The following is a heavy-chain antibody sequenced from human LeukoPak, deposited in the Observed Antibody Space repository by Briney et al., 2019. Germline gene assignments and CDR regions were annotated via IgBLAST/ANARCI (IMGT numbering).Heavy chain of an antibody. CDR2: IKQDGSRI. V-gene: IGHV3-7*01. CDR3: ARDRGYCRGTTCYAYYFDY. Sequence: PGGSLRLSCAASGFTFSHYWVSWIRQTPGKGLEWVANIKQDGSRIEYVDSMKDRCTISRDNGKDSLDLQMNSLRAEDTAVYYCARDRGYCRGTTCYAYYFDYWGQGTLVTVSS. CDR1: GFTFSHYW. D-gene: IGHD2-2*01. J-gene: IGHJ4*02.